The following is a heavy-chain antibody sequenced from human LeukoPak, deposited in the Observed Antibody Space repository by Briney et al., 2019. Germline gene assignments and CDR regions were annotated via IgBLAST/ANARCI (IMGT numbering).Heavy chain of an antibody. D-gene: IGHD4-17*01. Sequence: ASVKVSCKASGDTFNIHYFHWIRQAPGQGLEWMGRINRVDGIRGNAQTFQGRLMLTKDTSTSTAYMELSSLRSEDTAIYYCASEKNYGDKYFDSWGQGTVVTVSS. CDR2: INRVDGIR. J-gene: IGHJ4*02. V-gene: IGHV1-46*02. CDR3: ASEKNYGDKYFDS. CDR1: GDTFNIHY.